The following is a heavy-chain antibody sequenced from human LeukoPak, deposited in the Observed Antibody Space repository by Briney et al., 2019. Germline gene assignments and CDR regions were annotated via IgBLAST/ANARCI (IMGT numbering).Heavy chain of an antibody. V-gene: IGHV3-48*03. CDR1: GFTFSSYE. CDR3: ARDSGGPPPRAFDI. J-gene: IGHJ3*02. Sequence: PGGSLRLSCAASGFTFSSYEMNWVRQAPGKGLEWGSYISSSGSTIYYADSVKGRFTISRDNAKNSLYLQMNSLRAEDTAVYYCARDSGGPPPRAFDIWGQGTMVTVSS. D-gene: IGHD2-15*01. CDR2: ISSSGSTI.